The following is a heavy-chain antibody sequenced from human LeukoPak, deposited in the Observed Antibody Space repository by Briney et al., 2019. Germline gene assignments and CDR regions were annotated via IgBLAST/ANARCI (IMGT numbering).Heavy chain of an antibody. CDR1: GGSISSGDYS. Sequence: MASETLSLTCTVSGGSISSGDYSWSWISQPPGKGLEWIGYIYYSGSTYYNTSLKSRVTISVDTSKNQFSLKLSSVTAADTAVYYCARGLRNWGQGTLVTVSS. CDR3: ARGLRN. CDR2: IYYSGST. J-gene: IGHJ4*02. V-gene: IGHV4-30-4*01.